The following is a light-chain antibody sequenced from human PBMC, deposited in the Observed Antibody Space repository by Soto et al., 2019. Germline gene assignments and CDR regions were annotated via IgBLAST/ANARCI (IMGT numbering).Light chain of an antibody. V-gene: IGKV1-5*01. J-gene: IGKJ1*01. CDR1: QSIRHY. CDR2: GAS. CDR3: QHHNSYSQT. Sequence: DIQMTQSPPTLSASVGDRVTITCRASQSIRHYLAWYQQMPGKAPKLLIYGASTLHSGVPSRFSGSGSGTKFTLTISSLQPDDFGTYFCQHHNSYSQTFGQGTKVEIK.